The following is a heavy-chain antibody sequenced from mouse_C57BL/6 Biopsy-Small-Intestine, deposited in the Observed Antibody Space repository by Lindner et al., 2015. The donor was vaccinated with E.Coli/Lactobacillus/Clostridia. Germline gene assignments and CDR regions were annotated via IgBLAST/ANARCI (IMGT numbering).Heavy chain of an antibody. CDR2: INPNNGVT. CDR3: ARGDDLFTGYWNNYYGMDV. D-gene: IGHD1-1*01. V-gene: IGHV1-18*01. CDR1: GYTFSGHY. J-gene: IGHJ1*01. Sequence: SVKVSCKASGYTFSGHYLHWVRQAPGQGLEWMGRINPNNGVTNSAQKFQGRVTMTRDTSISTAYMEMTRLRSDDTAVYYCARGDDLFTGYWNNYYGMDVWGQGTTVAVSS.